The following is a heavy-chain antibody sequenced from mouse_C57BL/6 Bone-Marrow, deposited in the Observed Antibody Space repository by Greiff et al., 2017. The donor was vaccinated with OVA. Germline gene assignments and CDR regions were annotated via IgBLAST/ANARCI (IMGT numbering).Heavy chain of an antibody. CDR3: ARSGDYDDLFAY. V-gene: IGHV1-81*01. CDR2: IYPRSGNT. D-gene: IGHD2-4*01. J-gene: IGHJ3*01. CDR1: GYTFTSYG. Sequence: QVQLQQSGAELARPGASVKLSCKASGYTFTSYGISWVKQRTGQGLEWIGEIYPRSGNTYYNEKFKGKATLTADKSSSTAYMELRRLTSEDSSVYFGARSGDYDDLFAYWGQGTLVTVSA.